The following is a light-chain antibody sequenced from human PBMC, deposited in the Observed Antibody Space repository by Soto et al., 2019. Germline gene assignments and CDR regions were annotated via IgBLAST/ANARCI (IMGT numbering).Light chain of an antibody. J-gene: IGKJ5*01. CDR1: QFVSSN. Sequence: EIVMTQSPAPPSVSPGERATVSWRPSQFVSSNLAWYQQKPGQAPRLLIYGSSTRATGVPARFSGSGSGTDFTLTISSLQSEDFAVYYCQQYYNWPPITFGQGTRLEIK. CDR3: QQYYNWPPIT. V-gene: IGKV3-15*01. CDR2: GSS.